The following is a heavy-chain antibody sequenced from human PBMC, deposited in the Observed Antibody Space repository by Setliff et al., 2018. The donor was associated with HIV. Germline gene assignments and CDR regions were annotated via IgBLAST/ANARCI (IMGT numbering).Heavy chain of an antibody. V-gene: IGHV3-7*03. CDR1: GFTFSTYW. J-gene: IGHJ4*02. Sequence: GGSLRLSCLASGFTFSTYWMTWVRQTPGKELESVANIKYDGSEIYYAYSVKGRFTISRDNAKNSLYLQMNSLRVEDRAVYSCATDLNWEGGWGQGTLVTV. CDR3: ATDLNWEGG. D-gene: IGHD1-26*01. CDR2: IKYDGSEI.